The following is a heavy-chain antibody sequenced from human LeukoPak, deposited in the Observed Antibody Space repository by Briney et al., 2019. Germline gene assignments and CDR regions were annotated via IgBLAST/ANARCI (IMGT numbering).Heavy chain of an antibody. CDR2: ISSDGSKK. V-gene: IGHV3-30-3*01. Sequence: GGSLRLSCAASGFAFGSYTMNWVRQAPGKGLEWVALISSDGSKKYYADSVKGRFTISRDNSRYTLYLQMNSLRPEDTAVYYCARDKRGDYSMDYWGQGTLVTVSS. J-gene: IGHJ4*02. CDR1: GFAFGSYT. CDR3: ARDKRGDYSMDY. D-gene: IGHD4-11*01.